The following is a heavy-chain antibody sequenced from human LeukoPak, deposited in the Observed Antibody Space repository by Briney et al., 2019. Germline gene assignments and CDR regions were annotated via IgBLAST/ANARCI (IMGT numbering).Heavy chain of an antibody. CDR1: RFTFSSYA. CDR2: ISYDGSNK. CDR3: ARDEGSSSCLDY. D-gene: IGHD6-13*01. Sequence: GGSLRLSCAASRFTFSSYAMHWVRQAPGKGLEWVAVISYDGSNKYYADSVKGRFTISRDNSKNTLYLQMNSLRAEDTAVYYCARDEGSSSCLDYWGQGTLVTVSS. J-gene: IGHJ4*02. V-gene: IGHV3-30*04.